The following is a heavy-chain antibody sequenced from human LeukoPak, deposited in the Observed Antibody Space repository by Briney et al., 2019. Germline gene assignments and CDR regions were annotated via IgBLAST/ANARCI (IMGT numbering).Heavy chain of an antibody. D-gene: IGHD2-21*02. CDR2: ISSSTSYT. CDR3: ARVGGDYEIAY. J-gene: IGHJ4*02. V-gene: IGHV3-11*06. Sequence: PGGSLRLSCAASGFTFSDYYMSWIRQAPGKGLEWLSYISSSTSYTNYADSVKGRFTISRDNARNTLYLQMNSLRAEDTAVYYCARVGGDYEIAYWGQGTLVTVSS. CDR1: GFTFSDYY.